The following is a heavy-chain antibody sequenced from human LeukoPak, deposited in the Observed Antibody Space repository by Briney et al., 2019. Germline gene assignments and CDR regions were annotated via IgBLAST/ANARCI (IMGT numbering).Heavy chain of an antibody. D-gene: IGHD4-17*01. Sequence: GGSLRLSCAASGFTFSSYGMHWVRQAPGKGLEWVAVIWYDGSNKYYADSVKGRFTISRDNSKNTLYLQMNSLRAEDTAVYYCARPTETTAYYYYYGMDVWGQGTTVTVSS. J-gene: IGHJ6*02. CDR1: GFTFSSYG. CDR3: ARPTETTAYYYYYGMDV. V-gene: IGHV3-33*01. CDR2: IWYDGSNK.